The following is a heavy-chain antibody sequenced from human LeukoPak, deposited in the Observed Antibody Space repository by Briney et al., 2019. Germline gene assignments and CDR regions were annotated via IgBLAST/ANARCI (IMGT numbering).Heavy chain of an antibody. CDR3: AKGMSAGWYSHFDY. Sequence: GGSLRLSCAASGFPFDHYTMHWVRQASGKGLEWVSVISWDGDNTYYADCVKGRFTISRDNSKNSLYLQMNSLRTEDTALYYCAKGMSAGWYSHFDYWGQGTLVTVSS. D-gene: IGHD6-19*01. V-gene: IGHV3-43*01. J-gene: IGHJ4*02. CDR2: ISWDGDNT. CDR1: GFPFDHYT.